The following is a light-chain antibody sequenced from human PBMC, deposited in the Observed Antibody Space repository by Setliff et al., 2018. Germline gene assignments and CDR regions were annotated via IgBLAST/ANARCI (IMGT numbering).Light chain of an antibody. J-gene: IGLJ1*01. V-gene: IGLV2-14*01. Sequence: ALTQPASVSGSPGQSITISCSGTTSDIGTYNYVSWYQQYPGKAPKLVIYDVSNRPSGVSNRFSGSKSGNTASLTISGLQAEDEADYYCYSYTASTSYVFGTGTKVTVL. CDR3: YSYTASTSYV. CDR2: DVS. CDR1: TSDIGTYNY.